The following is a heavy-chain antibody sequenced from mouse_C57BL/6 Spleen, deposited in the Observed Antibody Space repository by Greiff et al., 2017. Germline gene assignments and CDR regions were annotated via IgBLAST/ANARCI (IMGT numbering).Heavy chain of an antibody. D-gene: IGHD2-1*01. CDR1: GFTFSDYG. CDR2: ISSGSSTI. CDR3: AAMVTKNGMDY. Sequence: EVQLVESGGGLVKPGGSLKLSCAASGFTFSDYGMHWVRQAPEKGLEWVAYISSGSSTIYYADTVKGRFTISRDNAKNTLFLQMTSLRSEDTAMYYCAAMVTKNGMDYWGQGTSVTVSS. V-gene: IGHV5-17*01. J-gene: IGHJ4*01.